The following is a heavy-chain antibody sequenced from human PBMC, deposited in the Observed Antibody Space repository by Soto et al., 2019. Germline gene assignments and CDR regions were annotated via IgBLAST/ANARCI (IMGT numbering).Heavy chain of an antibody. Sequence: SETLSLTCTVSGGSISSYYWSWIRQPPGKGLEWIGYIYYSGSTNYNPSLKSRVTISVDTSKNQFSLKRSSVTAADTAVYYCAGSWKFYYYYMDVWGKGTTVTVSS. V-gene: IGHV4-59*01. CDR3: AGSWKFYYYYMDV. D-gene: IGHD3-10*01. CDR2: IYYSGST. J-gene: IGHJ6*03. CDR1: GGSISSYY.